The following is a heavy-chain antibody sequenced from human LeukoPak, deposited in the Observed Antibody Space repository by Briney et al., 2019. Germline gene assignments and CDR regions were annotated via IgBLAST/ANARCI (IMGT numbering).Heavy chain of an antibody. J-gene: IGHJ5*02. Sequence: SETLSLTCAVYGGSFSGYYWSWIRQPPGKGLEWIGEINHSGSTNYNPSLKSRVTISVDTSKNQFSLKLSSVTAADTAVYYCARGPPGSNYAWFDPWGQGTQVTVSS. CDR2: INHSGST. CDR3: ARGPPGSNYAWFDP. V-gene: IGHV4-34*01. CDR1: GGSFSGYY. D-gene: IGHD4-11*01.